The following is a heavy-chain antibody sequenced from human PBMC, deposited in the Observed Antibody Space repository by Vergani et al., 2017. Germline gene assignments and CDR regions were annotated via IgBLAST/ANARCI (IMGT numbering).Heavy chain of an antibody. J-gene: IGHJ5*02. Sequence: EVQLLESGGGLVQPGGSLRLSCAASGFTLSSYAMSWVRQAPGTGLEWVSAISGSGGSTYYADSVKGRFTISRDHSKNTLYLQMNSLRAEDTAVYDCANRDGGSLSPWGQGTLVTVSS. CDR3: ANRDGGSLSP. CDR1: GFTLSSYA. CDR2: ISGSGGST. D-gene: IGHD1-26*01. V-gene: IGHV3-23*01.